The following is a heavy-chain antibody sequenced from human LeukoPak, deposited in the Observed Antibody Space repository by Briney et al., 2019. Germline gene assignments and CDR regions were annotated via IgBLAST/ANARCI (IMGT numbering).Heavy chain of an antibody. CDR2: INTDGSRK. Sequence: GGSLRLSCVASGFTFSSYWMHWVRQAPGKGLVWVSRINTDGSRKSYADSVKGRFTISRDNAKNSLYLQMNSLRAEDTAVYYCARVYCTTGDCYYYYYGMDVWGQGTTVAVSS. CDR3: ARVYCTTGDCYYYYYGMDV. CDR1: GFTFSSYW. D-gene: IGHD2-8*01. J-gene: IGHJ6*02. V-gene: IGHV3-74*01.